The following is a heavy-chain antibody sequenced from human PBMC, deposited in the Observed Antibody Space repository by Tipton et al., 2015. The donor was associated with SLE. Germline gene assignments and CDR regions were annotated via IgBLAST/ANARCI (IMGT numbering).Heavy chain of an antibody. CDR2: INHSGST. CDR1: GGSFSGYY. J-gene: IGHJ4*02. V-gene: IGHV4-34*01. CDR3: ARGLTPGLEVY. D-gene: IGHD3-16*01. Sequence: TLSLTCAVYGGSFSGYYWSWIRQPPGKGLEWIGEINHSGSTNYNPSLKSRVTISVDTSKNQFSLKLSSVTAADTAVYYCARGLTPGLEVYWGQGTLVTVSS.